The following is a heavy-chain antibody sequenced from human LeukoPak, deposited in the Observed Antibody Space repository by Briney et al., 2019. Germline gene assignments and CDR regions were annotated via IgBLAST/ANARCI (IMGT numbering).Heavy chain of an antibody. V-gene: IGHV4-59*08. CDR3: ARHASNWFDP. CDR2: IYYSGST. J-gene: IGHJ5*02. CDR1: GGSISTYY. Sequence: SETLSLTCTVSGGSISTYYWSWIRQPPGKGLEWIGYIYYSGSTNYNPSLKSRVTISVDTSKNQFSLKLSSVTAADTAVCYCARHASNWFDPWGQGTLVTVSS.